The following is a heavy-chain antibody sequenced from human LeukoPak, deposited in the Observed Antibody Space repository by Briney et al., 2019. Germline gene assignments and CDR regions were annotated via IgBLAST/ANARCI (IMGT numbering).Heavy chain of an antibody. V-gene: IGHV3-23*01. D-gene: IGHD2-8*01. CDR3: AKDTSIGRYCTNGVCSPFDY. CDR2: ISDTGATT. CDR1: GFTISSYA. Sequence: GGSLRLSCAASGFTISSYAMSWIRQAPGKGLEWVSAISDTGATTYDADSVKGRFTISRDNSRSTLYLQMNSLRAEDTALYYCAKDTSIGRYCTNGVCSPFDYWGQGTLVTVSS. J-gene: IGHJ4*02.